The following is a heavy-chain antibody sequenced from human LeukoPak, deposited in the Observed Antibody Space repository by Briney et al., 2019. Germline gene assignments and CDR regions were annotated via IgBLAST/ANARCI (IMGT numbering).Heavy chain of an antibody. CDR2: INSDGSST. Sequence: GGSLRLSCAASGFTFSSYWMHWVRQAPGKGLVWVSRINSDGSSTSYADSVKGRFTISRDNAKNTLYLQMNSLRAEDTAVYYCARDGASWIQQYYFDFWGQGTLVTVSS. J-gene: IGHJ4*02. CDR1: GFTFSSYW. CDR3: ARDGASWIQQYYFDF. V-gene: IGHV3-74*01. D-gene: IGHD5-18*01.